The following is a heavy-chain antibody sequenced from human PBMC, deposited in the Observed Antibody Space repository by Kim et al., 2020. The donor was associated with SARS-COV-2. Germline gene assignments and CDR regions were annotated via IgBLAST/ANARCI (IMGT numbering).Heavy chain of an antibody. CDR2: ISATGSTT. D-gene: IGHD6-13*01. V-gene: IGHV3-23*01. CDR3: AKEGSSWSLDY. CDR1: GFTLTNHA. J-gene: IGHJ4*02. Sequence: GGSLRLSCAASGFTLTNHAMTWVRQAPGKALEWVSAISATGSTTFYVDFVKGRFTISRDTSKNTLYLQMNNLRDDDTATYYCAKEGSSWSLDYWVQGTLVTVSS.